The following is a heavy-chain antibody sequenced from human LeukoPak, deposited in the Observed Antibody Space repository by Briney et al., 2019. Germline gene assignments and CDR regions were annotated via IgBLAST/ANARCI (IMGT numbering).Heavy chain of an antibody. D-gene: IGHD1-26*01. CDR2: ISSSSSYI. CDR3: ARAANSGSLSDAFDI. J-gene: IGHJ3*02. V-gene: IGHV3-21*01. CDR1: GFTFSSNS. Sequence: GGSLRLSCAVAGFTFSSNSMNWVRQAPGKGLEWVSFISSSSSYIYYADSVKGRFTISRDNAKNSLYLQMNSLRAEDTAVYYCARAANSGSLSDAFDIWGQGTMVTVSS.